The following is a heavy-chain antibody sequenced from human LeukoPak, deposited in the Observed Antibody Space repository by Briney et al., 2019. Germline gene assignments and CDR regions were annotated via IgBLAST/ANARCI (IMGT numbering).Heavy chain of an antibody. J-gene: IGHJ4*02. D-gene: IGHD2-15*01. CDR3: STALDN. CDR2: IKQDGSEK. Sequence: GGSLRLSCAASGFTFSNYWMDWVRQAPGKGLEWVANIKQDGSEKYYVDSVKGRFTISRDNAGNSLYLQMDSLRAEDTAVYYCSTALDNWGRGTLVTVSS. V-gene: IGHV3-7*01. CDR1: GFTFSNYW.